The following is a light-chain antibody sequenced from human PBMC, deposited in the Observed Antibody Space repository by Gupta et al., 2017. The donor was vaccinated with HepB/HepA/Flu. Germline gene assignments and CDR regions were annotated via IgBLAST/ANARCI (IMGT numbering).Light chain of an antibody. CDR2: DND. J-gene: IGLJ2*01. V-gene: IGLV1-44*01. CDR1: TSNIGVNT. CDR3: AAWHDSVDAPV. Sequence: QSVLTQPPSASGIPGQRVTISCSGSTSNIGVNTVNWYQHVPGSAPKLLMYDNDQRPSGVPDRFSASKSGTSASLAISGLQSGDEADYYCAAWHDSVDAPVFGGGTKLTVL.